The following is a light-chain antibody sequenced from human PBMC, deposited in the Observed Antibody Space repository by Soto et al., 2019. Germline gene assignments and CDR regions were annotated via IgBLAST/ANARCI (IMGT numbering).Light chain of an antibody. J-gene: IGLJ1*01. CDR3: SSYTTSSPYV. V-gene: IGLV2-14*01. CDR1: SSDVGGYKY. CDR2: EVS. Sequence: QSALTQPASVSGSPGQSITISCTGTSSDVGGYKYLSWYQQHPGKAPKLIIFEVSNRPSGVSHRFSGSKSGNTASLTISGLQAEDEADYYCSSYTTSSPYVFGTGTKLTVL.